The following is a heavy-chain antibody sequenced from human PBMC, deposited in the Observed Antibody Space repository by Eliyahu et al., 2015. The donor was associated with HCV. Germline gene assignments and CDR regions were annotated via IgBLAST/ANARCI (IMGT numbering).Heavy chain of an antibody. CDR3: ARVGYDFWGDYYSQGYFDY. Sequence: EVQVVESGGGLVQPGGSLXLSCXTXGFTFSXYXMTWVRQAPGKGLEWXANIKLDGSEQYYLDSVRGRFTISRDNAKNSLYLQMNSLRAEDTAIYYCARVGYDFWGDYYSQGYFDYWGQGTLVTVSS. J-gene: IGHJ4*02. CDR1: GFTFSXYX. D-gene: IGHD3/OR15-3a*01. V-gene: IGHV3-7*04. CDR2: IKLDGSEQ.